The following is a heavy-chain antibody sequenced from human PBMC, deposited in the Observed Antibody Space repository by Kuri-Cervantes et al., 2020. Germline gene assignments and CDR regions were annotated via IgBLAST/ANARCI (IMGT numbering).Heavy chain of an antibody. V-gene: IGHV3-53*01. CDR3: ARELEGYPYGMDV. Sequence: GESLKISCAASGFTFSDYYMSWVRLAPGKGLEWVSVIYSGGSTYYADSVKGRFTISRDNSKNTLYLQMNSLRAEDTAVYYCARELEGYPYGMDVWGQGTTVTVSS. D-gene: IGHD3-3*01. CDR2: IYSGGST. CDR1: GFTFSDYY. J-gene: IGHJ6*02.